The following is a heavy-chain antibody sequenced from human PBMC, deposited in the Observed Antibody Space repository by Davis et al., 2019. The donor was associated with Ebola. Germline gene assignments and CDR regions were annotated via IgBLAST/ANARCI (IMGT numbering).Heavy chain of an antibody. CDR2: INAGNGNT. Sequence: VKVSCKASGYTFTSYAMHWVRQAPGQRLEWMGWINAGNGNTKYSQKFQGWVTMTRDTSISTAYMELSRLRSDDTAVYYCARGGATGTQGVYYYYGMDVWGQGTTVTVSS. CDR1: GYTFTSYA. D-gene: IGHD1-1*01. V-gene: IGHV1-3*01. J-gene: IGHJ6*02. CDR3: ARGGATGTQGVYYYYGMDV.